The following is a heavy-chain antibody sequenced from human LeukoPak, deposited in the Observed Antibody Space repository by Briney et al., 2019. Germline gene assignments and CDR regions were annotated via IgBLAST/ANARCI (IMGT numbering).Heavy chain of an antibody. D-gene: IGHD3-9*01. CDR3: ARDPITPRYFDWFDPYYYYGMDV. Sequence: GGSLRLSCAASGFTFSDYYMSWIRQAPGKGLEWVSYISSCSSYTNYADSVKGRFTISRDNAKNSLYLQMNSLRAEDTAVYYCARDPITPRYFDWFDPYYYYGMDVWGQGTTVTVSS. J-gene: IGHJ6*02. CDR2: ISSCSSYT. CDR1: GFTFSDYY. V-gene: IGHV3-11*05.